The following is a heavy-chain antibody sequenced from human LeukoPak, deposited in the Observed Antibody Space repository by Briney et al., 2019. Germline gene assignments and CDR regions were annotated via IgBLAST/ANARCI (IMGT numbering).Heavy chain of an antibody. Sequence: ASVKISCKVSGYTFTDYYMHWVQQAPGKGLECMGLVDPEDGETIYAEKFQGRVTISADASTDTAYMELSSLRSEDTAVYYCATSYSSSSPFDYWGQGTLVTVSS. CDR3: ATSYSSSSPFDY. CDR2: VDPEDGET. D-gene: IGHD6-6*01. V-gene: IGHV1-69-2*01. J-gene: IGHJ4*02. CDR1: GYTFTDYY.